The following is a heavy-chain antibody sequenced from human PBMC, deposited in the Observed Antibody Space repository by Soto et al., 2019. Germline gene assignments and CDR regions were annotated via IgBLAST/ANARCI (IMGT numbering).Heavy chain of an antibody. CDR2: INHSGST. J-gene: IGHJ6*02. CDR1: GGSFSGYY. V-gene: IGHV4-34*01. D-gene: IGHD3-22*01. CDR3: ARHLLLYYYDSSGYYLNYYYYGMDV. Sequence: SETLSLTCAVYGGSFSGYYWTWIRQPPGTGLEWIGEINHSGSTNYNPSLKSRVIISVDTSKNQFSLKLTSVTAADTAVFYCARHLLLYYYDSSGYYLNYYYYGMDVWGQGTTVTVSS.